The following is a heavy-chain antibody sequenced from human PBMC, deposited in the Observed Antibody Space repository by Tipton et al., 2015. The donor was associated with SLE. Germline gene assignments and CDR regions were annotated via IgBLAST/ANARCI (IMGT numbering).Heavy chain of an antibody. V-gene: IGHV4-39*01. J-gene: IGHJ2*01. Sequence: TLSLTCTVSGGSISSSGYYWGWIRQPPGKGLEWIGTIYYSGSTYCNPSLKSRVTISVDTSKNQFSLKLSSVTAADTAVYYCARLIGADWFFDLWGRGTLVTVSS. CDR3: ARLIGADWFFDL. D-gene: IGHD6-13*01. CDR1: GGSISSSGYY. CDR2: IYYSGST.